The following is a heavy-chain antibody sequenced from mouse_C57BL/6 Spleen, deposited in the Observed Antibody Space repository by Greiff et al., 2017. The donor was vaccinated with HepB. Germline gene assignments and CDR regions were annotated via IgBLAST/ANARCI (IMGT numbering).Heavy chain of an antibody. V-gene: IGHV1-78*01. D-gene: IGHD1-1*01. CDR1: RHTFTDHT. CDR3: ARRYYYGNLDY. Sequence: VQLQQSAAELVNPGASVKISRKVSRHTFTDHTIHWMQQRPEQGLEWIGNIYPRDGSTKYNEKFKGKATLTADKSSSSAYRQLNSLTSEDSAVYFCARRYYYGNLDYWGQGTTLAVAS. J-gene: IGHJ2*01. CDR2: IYPRDGST.